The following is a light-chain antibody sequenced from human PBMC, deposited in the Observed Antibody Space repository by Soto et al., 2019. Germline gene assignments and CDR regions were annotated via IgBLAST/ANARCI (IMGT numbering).Light chain of an antibody. CDR2: EVS. CDR3: QQYNSYPWT. J-gene: IGKJ1*01. Sequence: DIQMTQSPSSLPASVGALITITCSASQSISSYVNWYQQKPGKAPKLLIDEVSSLESGVPSRFSGSGSGTECTRASSSLQPDDVATDYGQQYNSYPWTFGQGTKVDIK. V-gene: IGKV1-5*01. CDR1: QSISSY.